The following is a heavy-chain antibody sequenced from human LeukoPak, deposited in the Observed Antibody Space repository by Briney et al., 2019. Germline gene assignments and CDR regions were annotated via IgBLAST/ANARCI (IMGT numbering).Heavy chain of an antibody. D-gene: IGHD3-3*01. CDR3: ARGRRRAFWSGYFLDY. V-gene: IGHV4-4*02. Sequence: SGTLSLTCAVSSGSIFSSNWWSWVRQPPGKGLEWIGQIFHSGSTNYNPSLKSRVTISVDTSKNQFSLKLSSVTAADTAVYYCARGRRRAFWSGYFLDYWGQGTLVTVSS. CDR1: SGSIFSSNW. J-gene: IGHJ4*02. CDR2: IFHSGST.